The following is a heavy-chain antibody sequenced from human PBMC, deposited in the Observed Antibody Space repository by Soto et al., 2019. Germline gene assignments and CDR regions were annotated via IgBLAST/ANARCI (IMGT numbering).Heavy chain of an antibody. Sequence: PGGSLRLSXAASGFTFSSYSMNWVRQAPGKGLEWVSSISSSSSYIYYADSVKGRFTISRDNAKNSLYLQMNSLRAEDTAVYYCARDVDTAIGDFDYWGQGTLVTVSS. CDR2: ISSSSSYI. J-gene: IGHJ4*02. V-gene: IGHV3-21*01. CDR1: GFTFSSYS. CDR3: ARDVDTAIGDFDY. D-gene: IGHD5-18*01.